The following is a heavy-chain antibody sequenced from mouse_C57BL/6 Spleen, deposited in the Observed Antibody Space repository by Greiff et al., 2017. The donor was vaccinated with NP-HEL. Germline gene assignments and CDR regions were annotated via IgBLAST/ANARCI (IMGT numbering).Heavy chain of an antibody. CDR3: ARDPHYYGSSPWYFDV. D-gene: IGHD1-1*01. Sequence: EVQRVESGGGLVKPGGSLKLSCAASGFTFSSYAMSWVRQTPDKRLEWVATISDGGSYTYYPDNVKGRFTISRDNAKNNLYLQMSHLKSEDTAMYYCARDPHYYGSSPWYFDVWGTGTTVTVSS. J-gene: IGHJ1*03. CDR1: GFTFSSYA. CDR2: ISDGGSYT. V-gene: IGHV5-4*01.